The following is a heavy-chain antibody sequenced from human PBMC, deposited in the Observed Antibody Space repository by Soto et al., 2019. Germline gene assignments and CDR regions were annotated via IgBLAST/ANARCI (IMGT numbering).Heavy chain of an antibody. CDR3: AKPRVAGGDQAFDY. CDR2: ISGSGGST. CDR1: GFTFSSYA. Sequence: GESLKISCAASGFTFSSYAMSWVRQAPGKGLEWVSAISGSGGSTYYADSVKGRFTISRDNSKNTLYLQMNSLRAEDTAVYYCAKPRVAGGDQAFDYWGQGTLVTVSS. D-gene: IGHD6-19*01. J-gene: IGHJ4*02. V-gene: IGHV3-23*01.